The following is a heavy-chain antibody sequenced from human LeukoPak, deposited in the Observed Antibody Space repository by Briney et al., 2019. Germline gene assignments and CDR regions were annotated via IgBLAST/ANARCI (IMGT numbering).Heavy chain of an antibody. J-gene: IGHJ6*02. CDR3: ATLGYSSSSGRDYYYYYGMDV. Sequence: ASVKVSCKFSGYTLTELSMHWVRQAPGKGLEWMGGFDPEDGETIYAQKFQGRVTMTEDTSTDTAYMELSSLRSEDTAVYYCATLGYSSSSGRDYYYYYGMDVWGQGTTVTVSS. D-gene: IGHD6-6*01. CDR1: GYTLTELS. CDR2: FDPEDGET. V-gene: IGHV1-24*01.